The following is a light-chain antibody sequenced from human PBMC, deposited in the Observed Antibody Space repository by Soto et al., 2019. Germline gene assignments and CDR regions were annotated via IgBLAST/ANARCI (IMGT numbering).Light chain of an antibody. V-gene: IGKV1-5*01. CDR2: DAS. J-gene: IGKJ1*01. CDR1: QSISSW. CDR3: QQYNSYSST. Sequence: DIQITQAPSTLSASVGDRVTITCRASQSISSWLAWYQQKPGKAPKLLIYDASSLESGVPSRFSGSGSGTEFTLTISSLQPDDFATYYCQQYNSYSSTFGHGTKVDIK.